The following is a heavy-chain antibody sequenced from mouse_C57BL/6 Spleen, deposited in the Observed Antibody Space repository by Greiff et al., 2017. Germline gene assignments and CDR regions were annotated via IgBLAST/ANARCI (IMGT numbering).Heavy chain of an antibody. CDR1: GYTFTNYW. D-gene: IGHD4-1*01. CDR3: ARGKTGTGFDY. CDR2: IYPGGGYT. V-gene: IGHV1-63*01. J-gene: IGHJ2*01. Sequence: QVQLQQSGAELVRPGTSVKMSCKASGYTFTNYWIGWEKQRPGHGLEWIGDIYPGGGYTNYNEKFKGKATLTADKSSSTAYMQVSSLTSEDSAIYYGARGKTGTGFDYWGQGTTRTVSA.